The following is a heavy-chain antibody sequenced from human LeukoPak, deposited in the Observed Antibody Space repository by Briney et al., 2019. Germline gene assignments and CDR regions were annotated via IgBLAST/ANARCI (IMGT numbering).Heavy chain of an antibody. CDR2: ISAYNGNT. V-gene: IGHV1-18*01. CDR1: GYTFTSYG. J-gene: IGHJ6*02. Sequence: GASVKVSCKASGYTFTSYGISWVRQAPGQGLEWMGRISAYNGNTNYAQKLQGRVTMTTDTSTSTAYMELRSLRSDDTAVYYCARIRTSPGYYYGMDVWGQGTTVTVSS. CDR3: ARIRTSPGYYYGMDV. D-gene: IGHD2-2*01.